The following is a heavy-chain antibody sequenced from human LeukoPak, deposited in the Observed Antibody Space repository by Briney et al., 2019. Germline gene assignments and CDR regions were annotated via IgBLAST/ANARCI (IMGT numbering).Heavy chain of an antibody. CDR3: ARDTCGCGSGWHLYWYFDL. CDR1: GFTFNHYA. V-gene: IGHV3-64*01. CDR2: ISSNGGSI. D-gene: IGHD6-19*01. J-gene: IGHJ2*01. Sequence: GGSLRLSCAASGFTFNHYAMHWVPHAPGKELEYVSAISSNGGSIHYANSVKGRFTISRDNSKNTLYLQMDSLRAEDMAVYYCARDTCGCGSGWHLYWYFDLWGRGTLVTVSS.